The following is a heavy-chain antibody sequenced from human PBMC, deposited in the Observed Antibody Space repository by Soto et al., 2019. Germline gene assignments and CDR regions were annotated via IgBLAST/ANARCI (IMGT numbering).Heavy chain of an antibody. J-gene: IGHJ4*02. CDR1: GFTFSSYG. V-gene: IGHV3-33*01. D-gene: IGHD6-13*01. CDR3: XXXXXXSSSWSYYFDY. Sequence: QVQLVESGGGVVQPGRSLRLSCAASGFTFSSYGMHWVRQAPGKGLEWVAVIWYDGSNKYYADSVKGRFTISRDNSKNTLYLQMXXXXXXXXXVXXXXXXXXXSSSWSYYFDYWGQGTLVTVSS. CDR2: IWYDGSNK.